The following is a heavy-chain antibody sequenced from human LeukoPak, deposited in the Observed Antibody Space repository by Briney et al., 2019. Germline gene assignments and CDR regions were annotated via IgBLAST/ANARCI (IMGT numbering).Heavy chain of an antibody. Sequence: ASVKVSCKAAGYTLTGYYTHWWRRAPEKGLEWMEGINPNSGGTSYAQKFQGRVTMTRDTSINTAYMELSRLRSDDTAVYYCARGRCSSRSCYLFDYWGQGTLVTVSS. D-gene: IGHD2-2*01. CDR1: GYTLTGYY. CDR3: ARGRCSSRSCYLFDY. V-gene: IGHV1-2*02. CDR2: INPNSGGT. J-gene: IGHJ4*02.